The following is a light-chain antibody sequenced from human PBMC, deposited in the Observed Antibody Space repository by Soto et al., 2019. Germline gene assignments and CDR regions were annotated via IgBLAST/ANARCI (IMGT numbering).Light chain of an antibody. Sequence: QSVLTQPASVSGSPGQSITISCTGTNSDVGTHNLVSWYQQHPGKAPKLIIYEGTKRPSGVSNSFSGSKSGNTASLTISGLQAEDEADYYCCSFALLFGTGTKVTVL. CDR2: EGT. V-gene: IGLV2-23*01. J-gene: IGLJ1*01. CDR1: NSDVGTHNL. CDR3: CSFALL.